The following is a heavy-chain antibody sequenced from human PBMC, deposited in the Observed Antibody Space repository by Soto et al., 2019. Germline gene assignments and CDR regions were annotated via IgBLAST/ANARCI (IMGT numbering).Heavy chain of an antibody. V-gene: IGHV1-45*02. J-gene: IGHJ3*02. Sequence: QMQLVQSGAEVKKTGSSVKVSCKASGYTFTYRYLHWVRQAPGQALEWMGGITPFNGHTNNAQKFQDRVTITRDRSMSTAYMELSSLRSEDTAMYYCARSGLYGDTLHAFDIWGQGTMVTVSS. D-gene: IGHD4-17*01. CDR1: GYTFTYRY. CDR3: ARSGLYGDTLHAFDI. CDR2: ITPFNGHT.